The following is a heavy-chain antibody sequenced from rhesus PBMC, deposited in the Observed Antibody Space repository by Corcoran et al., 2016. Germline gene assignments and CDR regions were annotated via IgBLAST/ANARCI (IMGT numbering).Heavy chain of an antibody. J-gene: IGHJ4*01. D-gene: IGHD4-23*01. CDR1: GGSISDDYY. CDR3: AREYSNYGYFDY. CDR2: IYGSGGGT. V-gene: IGHV4-106*01. Sequence: QVQLQESGPGLVKPSETLSLTCAVSGGSISDDYYWSWLRQPPGKGLEWIGYIYGSGGGTNYNPSLKNRVTISIGTSKNQFSLKLSSVTAADTAVYYCAREYSNYGYFDYWGQGVLVTVSS.